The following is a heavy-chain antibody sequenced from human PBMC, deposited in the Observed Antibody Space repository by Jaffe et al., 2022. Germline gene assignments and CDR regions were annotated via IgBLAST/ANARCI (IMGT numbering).Heavy chain of an antibody. CDR2: IYYSGST. Sequence: QVQLQESGPGLVKPSETLSLTCTVSGGSISSYYWSWIRQPPGKGLEWIGYIYYSGSTNYNPSLKSRVTISVDTSKNQFSLKLSSVTAADTAVYYCARDLDDPHNRPGNWFDPWGQGTLVTVSS. D-gene: IGHD3-3*01. J-gene: IGHJ5*02. CDR3: ARDLDDPHNRPGNWFDP. CDR1: GGSISSYY. V-gene: IGHV4-59*01.